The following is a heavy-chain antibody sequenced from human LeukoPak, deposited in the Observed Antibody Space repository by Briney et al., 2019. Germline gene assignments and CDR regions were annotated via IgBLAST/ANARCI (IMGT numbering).Heavy chain of an antibody. CDR3: AVTMAGWLQWQPPSY. CDR2: IKSKTDGGTT. Sequence: GGSLRLSCAASGFTFSNAWMSWVRQAPGKGLEWVGRIKSKTDGGTTDYAAPVKGRFTISRDDSKNTLYLQMNSLRAEDTAVYYCAVTMAGWLQWQPPSYWGQGTLVTVSS. V-gene: IGHV3-15*01. CDR1: GFTFSNAW. D-gene: IGHD5-24*01. J-gene: IGHJ4*02.